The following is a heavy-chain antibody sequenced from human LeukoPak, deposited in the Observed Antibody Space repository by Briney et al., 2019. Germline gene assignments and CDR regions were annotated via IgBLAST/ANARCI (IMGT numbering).Heavy chain of an antibody. V-gene: IGHV3-9*01. Sequence: GGSLRLSCAASGFTFDDYAMHWVRQAPGKGLEWVSGISWNSGSIGYADSVKGRFTISRDNAKNSLYLQMNSLRAEDTAVYYCAREEDSSGYCDYWGQGTLVTVSS. D-gene: IGHD3-22*01. J-gene: IGHJ4*02. CDR1: GFTFDDYA. CDR3: AREEDSSGYCDY. CDR2: ISWNSGSI.